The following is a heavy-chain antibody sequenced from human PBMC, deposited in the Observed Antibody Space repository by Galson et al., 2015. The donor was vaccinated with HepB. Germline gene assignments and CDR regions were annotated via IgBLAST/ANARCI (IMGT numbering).Heavy chain of an antibody. J-gene: IGHJ4*02. D-gene: IGHD5-18*01. CDR2: ISSSSSYI. CDR3: ARDSPEWVPTAMVSPFDY. V-gene: IGHV3-21*01. Sequence: SLRLSCAASGFTFSSYSMNWVRQAPGKGLEWVSSISSSSSYIYYADSVKGRFTISRDNAKNSLYLQMNSLRAEDTAVYYCARDSPEWVPTAMVSPFDYWGQGTLVTVSS. CDR1: GFTFSSYS.